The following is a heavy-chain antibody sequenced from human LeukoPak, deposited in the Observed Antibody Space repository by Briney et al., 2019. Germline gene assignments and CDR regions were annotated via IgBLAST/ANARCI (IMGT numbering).Heavy chain of an antibody. Sequence: PSETLSLTCAVYGGSFSGYYWSWIRQPPGKGLEWIGEINHSGSTNYNPSLKSRVTISVDTSKNQFSLKLGSVTAADTAVYYCARGGYSYGITYYYGMDVWGQGTTVTVSS. V-gene: IGHV4-34*01. CDR2: INHSGST. D-gene: IGHD5-18*01. CDR3: ARGGYSYGITYYYGMDV. J-gene: IGHJ6*02. CDR1: GGSFSGYY.